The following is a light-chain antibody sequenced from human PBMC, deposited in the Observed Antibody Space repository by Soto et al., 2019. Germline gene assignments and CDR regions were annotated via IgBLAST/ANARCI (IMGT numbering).Light chain of an antibody. J-gene: IGKJ4*01. CDR3: QQRSNWPLT. Sequence: EIVLTQSPASLSLSPGERATLSWRASQSVRSYLGWYQQKPGQVPRLLIYDASNRATGIPARFSGSGSGTDFTLTISSLEPEDFAVYYCQQRSNWPLTFGGGTKVEIK. V-gene: IGKV3-11*01. CDR1: QSVRSY. CDR2: DAS.